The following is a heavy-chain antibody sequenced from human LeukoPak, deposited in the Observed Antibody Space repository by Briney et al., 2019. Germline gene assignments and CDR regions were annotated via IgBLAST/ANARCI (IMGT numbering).Heavy chain of an antibody. CDR2: INEDGSQT. CDR1: GFTFINYW. V-gene: IGHV3-7*01. J-gene: IGHJ4*02. Sequence: GGSLRLSCAASGFTFINYWMDWVRQAPGKGLEWVANINEDGSQTNYVDSVKGRFTISRDNAKNSLYLQMNSLRAEDTAVYYCARESRDYDSSGYDYWGQGTLVTVSS. D-gene: IGHD3-22*01. CDR3: ARESRDYDSSGYDY.